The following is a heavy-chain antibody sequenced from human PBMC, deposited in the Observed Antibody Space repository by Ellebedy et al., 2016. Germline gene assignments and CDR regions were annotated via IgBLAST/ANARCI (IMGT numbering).Heavy chain of an antibody. Sequence: GESLKISCAASGFTFNNYDMHWVRQAPGKGLEWVAVISYDGSNKYYADSVKGRFTISRDNSKNTLYLQMNSLRAEDTAVYYCAREGVVSGWKRFDYWGQGTLVTVSS. J-gene: IGHJ4*02. D-gene: IGHD6-19*01. CDR2: ISYDGSNK. CDR1: GFTFNNYD. CDR3: AREGVVSGWKRFDY. V-gene: IGHV3-30-3*01.